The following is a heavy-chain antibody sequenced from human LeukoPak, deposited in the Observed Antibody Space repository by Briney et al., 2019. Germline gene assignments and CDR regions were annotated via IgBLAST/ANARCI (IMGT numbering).Heavy chain of an antibody. D-gene: IGHD3-10*01. CDR3: AKARYGSGSYYNIYYYYGMDV. Sequence: GGSLRLSCAASGFTFSSYSMNWVRQAPGKGLEWVSSISSSSSYIYYADSVKGRFTISRDNAKNSLYLQMNSLRAEDTALYYCAKARYGSGSYYNIYYYYGMDVWGQGTTVTVSS. CDR2: ISSSSSYI. J-gene: IGHJ6*02. V-gene: IGHV3-21*04. CDR1: GFTFSSYS.